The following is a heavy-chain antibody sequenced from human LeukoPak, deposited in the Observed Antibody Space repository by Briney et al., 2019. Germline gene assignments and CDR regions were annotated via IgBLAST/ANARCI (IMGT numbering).Heavy chain of an antibody. CDR1: GDSVSSNRAA. CDR2: TYYRSKWYN. Sequence: SQTLSLTCAISGDSVSSNRAAWNWIRQSPSRGLECLGRTYYRSKWYNDYAVSVRSRITINPDTSKNQFSLQLNSVTPEDTAVYYCARAYYYDSSGYYSSYYFDYWGQGTLVTVSS. V-gene: IGHV6-1*01. J-gene: IGHJ4*02. CDR3: ARAYYYDSSGYYSSYYFDY. D-gene: IGHD3-22*01.